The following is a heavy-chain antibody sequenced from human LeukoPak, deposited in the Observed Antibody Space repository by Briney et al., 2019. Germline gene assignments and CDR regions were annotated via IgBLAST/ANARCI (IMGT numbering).Heavy chain of an antibody. Sequence: ASVKVSCKASGYTFTSYAMNWVRQAPGQGLEWMGWINTNTGNPTYAQGFTGRFVFSLDTSVSTAYLQLSSLKAEDTAVYYCARGSPGGSYQAAFDIWGQGTMVTVSS. CDR2: INTNTGNP. CDR1: GYTFTSYA. D-gene: IGHD1-26*01. CDR3: ARGSPGGSYQAAFDI. V-gene: IGHV7-4-1*02. J-gene: IGHJ3*02.